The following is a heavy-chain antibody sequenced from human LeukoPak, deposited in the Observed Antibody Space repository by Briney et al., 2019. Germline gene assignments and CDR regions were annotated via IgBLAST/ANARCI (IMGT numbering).Heavy chain of an antibody. J-gene: IGHJ5*02. CDR1: GGSISSYY. D-gene: IGHD6-19*01. CDR3: ARDRSGWSKYNWFDP. V-gene: IGHV4-59*01. CDR2: IHYGGST. Sequence: SETLSLTCTVSGGSISSYYWNWIRQPPGKGLEWIGYIHYGGSTKHNPSLESRVTISIDTSKNQFSLNLSSVTAADTAVYYCARDRSGWSKYNWFDPWGQGTLVTVSS.